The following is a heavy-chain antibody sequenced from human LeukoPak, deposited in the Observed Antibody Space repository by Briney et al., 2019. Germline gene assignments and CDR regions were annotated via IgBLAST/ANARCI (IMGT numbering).Heavy chain of an antibody. CDR3: ARLFYYYDSSGYYGWFDP. V-gene: IGHV4-4*09. D-gene: IGHD3-22*01. J-gene: IGHJ5*02. Sequence: ASETLSLTCTVSGGSISSYYWSWIRQPPGKGLEWIGYIYTSGSTNYNPSLKSRVTISVDTSKNQFSLKLSSVTAADTAVYYCARLFYYYDSSGYYGWFDPWGQGTLVTVSS. CDR2: IYTSGST. CDR1: GGSISSYY.